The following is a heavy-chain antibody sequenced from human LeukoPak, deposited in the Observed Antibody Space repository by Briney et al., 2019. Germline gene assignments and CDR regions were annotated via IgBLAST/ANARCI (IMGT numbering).Heavy chain of an antibody. J-gene: IGHJ6*03. D-gene: IGHD5/OR15-5a*01. CDR1: GGSISSYH. Sequence: SETLSLTCTVSGGSISSYHWSWIRQPAGKGLEWIGRIYNGGSTNYNPSLKSRVTMSIDTSKNQFSLKLNSVTAADTAVYYCARDLSPLYVRYYYYHMDVWGKGTTVTVSS. CDR2: IYNGGST. V-gene: IGHV4-4*07. CDR3: ARDLSPLYVRYYYYHMDV.